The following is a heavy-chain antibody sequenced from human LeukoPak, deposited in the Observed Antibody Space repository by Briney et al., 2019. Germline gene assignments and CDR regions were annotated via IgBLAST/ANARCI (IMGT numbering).Heavy chain of an antibody. CDR1: GFTVSNNY. CDR3: ARGIAVADDY. CDR2: IYSGGST. V-gene: IGHV3-53*01. D-gene: IGHD6-19*01. Sequence: PGGSLRLSCAASGFTVSNNYMSWVRQAPGKGLEWVSVIYSGGSTYYADSVKGRFTISRDTSKNTLSLQMNSLRAEDTAVYYCARGIAVADDYWGQGTLVTVSS. J-gene: IGHJ4*02.